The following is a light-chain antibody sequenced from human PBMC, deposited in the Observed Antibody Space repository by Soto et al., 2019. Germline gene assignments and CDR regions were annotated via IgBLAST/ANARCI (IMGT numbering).Light chain of an antibody. J-gene: IGKJ5*01. CDR2: AAS. CDR3: QQYNSYPIT. Sequence: DIQMTQSPSSLSASVGDRVTITCRASQGIVNYLAWFQQKPGKAPKSLIYAASSLHSGVPSKFSGSGSGTDFTLTIRGLQPEYSATYYCQQYNSYPITFGQGTRLEIK. V-gene: IGKV1-16*02. CDR1: QGIVNY.